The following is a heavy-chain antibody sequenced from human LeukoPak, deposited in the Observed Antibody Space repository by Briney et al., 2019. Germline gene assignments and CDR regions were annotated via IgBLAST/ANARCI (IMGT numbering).Heavy chain of an antibody. D-gene: IGHD6-19*01. J-gene: IGHJ4*02. CDR3: ARGIAVAGQVYYFDF. CDR1: GGTFSSYA. CDR2: IIPIFDTT. Sequence: GASVTVSCTASGGTFSSYAISWVRQAPGQGLEWMGGIIPIFDTTNYAQKFQGRVTFTADESTSTAYMELSSLRSEDTAVYYCARGIAVAGQVYYFDFWGQGTLVTVSS. V-gene: IGHV1-69*13.